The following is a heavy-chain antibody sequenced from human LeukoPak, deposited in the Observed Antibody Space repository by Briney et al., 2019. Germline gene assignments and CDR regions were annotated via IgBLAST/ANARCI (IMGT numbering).Heavy chain of an antibody. J-gene: IGHJ4*02. CDR3: ARGVWHSSGWYYDY. CDR2: IWFDGSNK. D-gene: IGHD6-19*01. V-gene: IGHV3-33*01. CDR1: GFTFSPYG. Sequence: GGSLRLSRAASGFTFSPYGMHWVRQAPGKGLEWVAVIWFDGSNKYYADSVKGRFTISRDNSKNTLYLQMNSLRAEDTAVYYCARGVWHSSGWYYDYWGQGTLVTVSS.